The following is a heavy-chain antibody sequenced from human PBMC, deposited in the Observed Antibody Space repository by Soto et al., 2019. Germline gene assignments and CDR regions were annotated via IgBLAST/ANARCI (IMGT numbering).Heavy chain of an antibody. CDR3: ARQTVSSGWHYGNWFDP. D-gene: IGHD6-19*01. CDR2: IIPIFNTA. CDR1: GGTFSTFG. Sequence: QEQLVQSGAEVKKPGSSVKVSCKVSGGTFSTFGISWVRQAPGQGLEWMGGIIPIFNTAKYAQKFQGRVTITADKSTSTVHMELSSLRSEYTAVYYCARQTVSSGWHYGNWFDPWGQGTLVTVSS. V-gene: IGHV1-69*06. J-gene: IGHJ5*02.